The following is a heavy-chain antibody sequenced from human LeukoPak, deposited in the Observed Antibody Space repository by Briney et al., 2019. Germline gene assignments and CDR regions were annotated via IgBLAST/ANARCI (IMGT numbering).Heavy chain of an antibody. J-gene: IGHJ4*02. CDR3: ATVGYSYGYFFDY. CDR2: FDPEDGET. D-gene: IGHD5-18*01. Sequence: EASVKVSCKVSGYTLTELSMHWVREAPGKGLEWMGGFDPEDGETIYAQKFQGRVTMTEDTSTDTAYMELSSLRSEDTAVYYCATVGYSYGYFFDYWAQGTLVTVSS. CDR1: GYTLTELS. V-gene: IGHV1-24*01.